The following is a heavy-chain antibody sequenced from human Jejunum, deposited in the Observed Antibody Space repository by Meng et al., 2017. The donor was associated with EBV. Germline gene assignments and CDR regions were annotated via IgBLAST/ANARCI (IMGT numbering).Heavy chain of an antibody. CDR2: TYYRSKWYN. Sequence: QVQLQRSGPGLGKPSPTLSLPCAISGDSVSSNSAAWNWIRQSPSRGLEWLGRTYYRSKWYNDYAQSVKSRLTINPDTSKNQFSLQLNSVTPEDTAVYFCARETTGGYYFDYWGQGTLVTVSS. D-gene: IGHD1-1*01. CDR1: GDSVSSNSAA. V-gene: IGHV6-1*01. CDR3: ARETTGGYYFDY. J-gene: IGHJ4*02.